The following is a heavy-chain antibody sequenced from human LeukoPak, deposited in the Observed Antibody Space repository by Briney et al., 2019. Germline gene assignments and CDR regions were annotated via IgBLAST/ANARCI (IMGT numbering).Heavy chain of an antibody. Sequence: GGSLRLSWAASGFTFSSYGMHWVRQAPGKGLEGVAVIWYDGSNKYYADSVKGRFTISRDNSKNTLYLQMNSLRAEDTAVYYCAKSAYYYDSSGYHVEEPFFDYWGQGTLVNVSS. CDR3: AKSAYYYDSSGYHVEEPFFDY. V-gene: IGHV3-33*06. CDR1: GFTFSSYG. D-gene: IGHD3-22*01. J-gene: IGHJ4*02. CDR2: IWYDGSNK.